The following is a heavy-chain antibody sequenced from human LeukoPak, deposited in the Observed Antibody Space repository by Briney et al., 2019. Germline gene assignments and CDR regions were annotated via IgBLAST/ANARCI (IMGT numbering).Heavy chain of an antibody. CDR1: GFSVTSGHY. CDR3: AREVPYYYFMDV. CDR2: IYHTGST. V-gene: IGHV4-38-2*02. Sequence: SETLSLTCSVSGFSVTSGHYWGWIRQPPGKGLEWIGTIYHTGSTNYNPSLQSRVTMSVDTYKNQFSLRLRSVTAADTAMYFCAREVPYYYFMDVWGKRTTVTVSS. J-gene: IGHJ6*03.